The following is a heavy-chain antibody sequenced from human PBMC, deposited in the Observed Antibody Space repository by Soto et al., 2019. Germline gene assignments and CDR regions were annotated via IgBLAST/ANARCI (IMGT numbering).Heavy chain of an antibody. V-gene: IGHV3-9*01. CDR1: GFIFDDYA. Sequence: EVQLVESGGGLVQPGRSLRLSCAASGFIFDDYAMHWVRQAPGKGLEWVSGISWNSGSIGYADSVKGRFTVSRDNAKNSLYLQMNSLRAEDTALYYCAKSLGTMIVVVADAFDIWGQGTMVTVSS. CDR2: ISWNSGSI. D-gene: IGHD3-22*01. J-gene: IGHJ3*02. CDR3: AKSLGTMIVVVADAFDI.